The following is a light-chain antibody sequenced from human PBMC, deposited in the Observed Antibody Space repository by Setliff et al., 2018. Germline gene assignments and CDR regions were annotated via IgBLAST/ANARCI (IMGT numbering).Light chain of an antibody. CDR2: EVS. Sequence: QSVLTQPPSASGSPGQSVTISRTGTSSDVGGYNYVSWYQQHPGKAPKLMIYEVSKRPPGVPDRFSGSKSGNTASLTVSGLQAEDEADYYCSSYAGSNTPYVFGTGTKVTVL. CDR1: SSDVGGYNY. V-gene: IGLV2-8*01. J-gene: IGLJ1*01. CDR3: SSYAGSNTPYV.